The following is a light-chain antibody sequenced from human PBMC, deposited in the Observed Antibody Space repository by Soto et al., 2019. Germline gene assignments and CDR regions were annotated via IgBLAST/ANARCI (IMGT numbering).Light chain of an antibody. CDR3: QQSSSAPMYT. CDR1: QTINKY. CDR2: AAS. V-gene: IGKV1-39*01. J-gene: IGKJ2*01. Sequence: DVQMTQSPSSLSASVGDRVTITCRASQTINKYLNWYQQKPGEAPKLLIYAASTLQSGVPSRFSGSGSGTDFTLTIISLQPDDFATYYCQQSSSAPMYTFGQGTKLE.